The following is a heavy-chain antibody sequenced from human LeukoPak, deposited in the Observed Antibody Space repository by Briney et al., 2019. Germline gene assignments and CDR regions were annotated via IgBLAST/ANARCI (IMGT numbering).Heavy chain of an antibody. J-gene: IGHJ4*02. V-gene: IGHV3-48*04. CDR1: GFTFSRYS. Sequence: GGSLRLSCAASGFTFSRYSMNWVRQAPGKGLEWVSYISSSSSTIYYADSVKGRFTISRDNAKNSLYLQMNSLRAEDTALYYCAKDYGSGSYYHNYFDYWGQGTLVTVSS. CDR2: ISSSSSTI. CDR3: AKDYGSGSYYHNYFDY. D-gene: IGHD3-10*01.